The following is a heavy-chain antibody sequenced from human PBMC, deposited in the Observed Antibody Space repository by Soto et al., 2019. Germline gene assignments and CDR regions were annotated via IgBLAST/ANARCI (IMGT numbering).Heavy chain of an antibody. CDR3: ARGGGGDYLDY. J-gene: IGHJ4*02. Sequence: QIHLVQSGAEVKKHGASVKVSCKASGYSFPSYGVTWVRQAPGQGLEWMGWVNPYNGNTNYAQKVQGRVTMTTDTPTSTAYMELRSLRSDDTAVYYCARGGGGDYLDYWGQGTLVTVSS. CDR2: VNPYNGNT. CDR1: GYSFPSYG. V-gene: IGHV1-18*01. D-gene: IGHD3-16*01.